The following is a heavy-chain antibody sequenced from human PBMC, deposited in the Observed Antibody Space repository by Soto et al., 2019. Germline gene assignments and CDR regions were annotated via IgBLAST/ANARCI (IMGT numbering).Heavy chain of an antibody. CDR1: GFTFSSYA. CDR2: ISGSGGST. CDR3: AKDGAAAGVYYFDY. Sequence: EVQLLESGGGLVQPGGSLRLSCAASGFTFSSYAMSWVRQAPGKGLEWVSAISGSGGSTYYADSVKGRFTISRDNSKNTLYLQMNSLSAEDTPVYYCAKDGAAAGVYYFDYWGQGTLVTVSS. D-gene: IGHD6-13*01. J-gene: IGHJ4*02. V-gene: IGHV3-23*01.